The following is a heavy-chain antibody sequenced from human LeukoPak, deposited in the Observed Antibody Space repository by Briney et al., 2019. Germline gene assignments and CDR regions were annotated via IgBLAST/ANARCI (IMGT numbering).Heavy chain of an antibody. J-gene: IGHJ4*02. V-gene: IGHV3-15*01. CDR2: IKSKTDGGTT. Sequence: GGSLRLSCAASGFTFSNAWISCVRHAPGEVLEWVGRIKSKTDGGTTDYAAPVKGKFTISRDDSKTTLYPQMNSLKTQDTAVLYCTTVRGFCSGRSCLGYWGQGTLVTVSS. D-gene: IGHD2-15*01. CDR3: TTVRGFCSGRSCLGY. CDR1: GFTFSNAW.